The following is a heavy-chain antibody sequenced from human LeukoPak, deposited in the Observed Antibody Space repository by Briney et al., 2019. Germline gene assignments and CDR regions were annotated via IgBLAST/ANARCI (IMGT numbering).Heavy chain of an antibody. CDR1: GGSISSYY. CDR3: ARVEYQLLLSAFDI. V-gene: IGHV4-59*01. Sequence: KASETLSLTCTVSGGSISSYYWSWIRQPPGKGLEWIGYIYYSGSTNYNPSLKSRVTISVDTSKNQFSLKLSSVTAADTAVYYRARVEYQLLLSAFDIWGQETMVTVSS. D-gene: IGHD2-2*01. CDR2: IYYSGST. J-gene: IGHJ3*02.